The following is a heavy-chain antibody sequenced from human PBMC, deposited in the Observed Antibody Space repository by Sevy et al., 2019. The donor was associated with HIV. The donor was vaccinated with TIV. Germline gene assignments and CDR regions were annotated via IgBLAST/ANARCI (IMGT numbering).Heavy chain of an antibody. CDR3: ARESSSDWFVDY. CDR2: IFSDGSKT. CDR1: GITFSSYG. D-gene: IGHD2-2*01. J-gene: IGHJ4*02. V-gene: IGHV3-33*01. Sequence: GGSLRLSCAASGITFSSYGMLWVRQAQGKGLEWVAVIFSDGSKTYYADSVKGRFTISRDNSKNTLYLQMDSLRVEDTAVYYCARESSSDWFVDYWGQGTLVTVSS.